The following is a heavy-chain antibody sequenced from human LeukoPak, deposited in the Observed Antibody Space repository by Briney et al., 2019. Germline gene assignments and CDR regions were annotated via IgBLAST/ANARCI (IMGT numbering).Heavy chain of an antibody. J-gene: IGHJ4*02. Sequence: PGGSLRLSCAASGFTFSDYYMSWIRQAPGKGLEWVSYISSSSSYTNYGDSVKGRFTISRDNAKNSLYLQMNSLRGEDTAVYYCARARRATSSWLYWGQGTLVTVSS. CDR3: ARARRATSSWLY. V-gene: IGHV3-11*06. CDR2: ISSSSSYT. D-gene: IGHD6-13*01. CDR1: GFTFSDYY.